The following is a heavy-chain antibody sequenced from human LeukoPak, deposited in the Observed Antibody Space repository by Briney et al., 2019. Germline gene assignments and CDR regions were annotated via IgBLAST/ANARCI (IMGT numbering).Heavy chain of an antibody. CDR2: IYYSGST. D-gene: IGHD2-8*01. CDR3: ARGKEDIVLISMDV. J-gene: IGHJ6*03. Sequence: PSETLSLTCTVSGGSISSYYWSWIRQPPGKGLEWIGYIYYSGSTNYNPSLKSRVTISVDTSKNQFSLKLSSVTAADTAVYYCARGKEDIVLISMDVWGKGTTVTVSS. V-gene: IGHV4-59*01. CDR1: GGSISSYY.